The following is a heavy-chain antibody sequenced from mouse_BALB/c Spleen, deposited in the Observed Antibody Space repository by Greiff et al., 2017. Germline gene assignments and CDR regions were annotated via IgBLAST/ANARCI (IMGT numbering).Heavy chain of an antibody. Sequence: VQVVESGPGLVAPSQSLSITCTVSGFSLTSYGVHWVRQPPGKGLEWLGVIWAGGSTNYNSALMSRLSISKDNSKSQVFLKMNSLQTDDTAMYYCASPYYGEGYFDYWGQGTTLTVSS. CDR3: ASPYYGEGYFDY. CDR1: GFSLTSYG. V-gene: IGHV2-9*02. CDR2: IWAGGST. J-gene: IGHJ2*01. D-gene: IGHD1-2*01.